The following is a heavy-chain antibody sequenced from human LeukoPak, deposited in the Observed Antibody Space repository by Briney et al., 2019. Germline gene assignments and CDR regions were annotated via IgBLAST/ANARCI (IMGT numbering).Heavy chain of an antibody. D-gene: IGHD2-15*01. J-gene: IGHJ4*02. CDR2: ISGSGGST. Sequence: GGSLRLSCAASGFRFPSYAMSWVRQAPGKGLEWVSSISGSGGSTYYADSEKGRFTISRDNSKNTLYLQMNSLRAEDTAVYYCARHGCSDYRCHRFDSWGQGTLVTVSS. CDR3: ARHGCSDYRCHRFDS. V-gene: IGHV3-23*01. CDR1: GFRFPSYA.